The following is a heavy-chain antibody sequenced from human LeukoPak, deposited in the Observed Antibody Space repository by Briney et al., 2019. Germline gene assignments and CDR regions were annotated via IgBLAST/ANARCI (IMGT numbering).Heavy chain of an antibody. Sequence: ASVKVSCKASGYTFNSSYMHWVRQAPGQGLEWMGIINPSDDSTRYAQKFQGRVTMTKDTSTNTVYMHLSSLSSDDTAVYYCARVLEYGNGENFDYWGQGTLVTVSS. CDR3: ARVLEYGNGENFDY. V-gene: IGHV1-46*02. CDR1: GYTFNSSY. CDR2: INPSDDST. J-gene: IGHJ4*02. D-gene: IGHD4-17*01.